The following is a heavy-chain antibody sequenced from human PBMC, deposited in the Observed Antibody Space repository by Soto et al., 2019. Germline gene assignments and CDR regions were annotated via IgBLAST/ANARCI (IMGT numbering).Heavy chain of an antibody. CDR3: ARDLYSSSSCVTAYYYYGMDV. V-gene: IGHV1-46*01. CDR2: INPSGGST. J-gene: IGHJ6*02. CDR1: GYTFTSYY. D-gene: IGHD6-6*01. Sequence: AASVKVSRKASGYTFTSYYMHWVRQAPGQGREWMGIINPSGGSTSYAQKFQGRVTMTRDTSKSTVYMELSSLRSEDTAVYYCARDLYSSSSCVTAYYYYGMDVWGQGTTVTVSS.